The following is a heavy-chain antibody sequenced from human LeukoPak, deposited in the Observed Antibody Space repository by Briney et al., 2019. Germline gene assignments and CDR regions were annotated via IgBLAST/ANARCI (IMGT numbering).Heavy chain of an antibody. V-gene: IGHV3-23*01. Sequence: PGGSLRLSCAASGFTFSSHGMNWVRQAPGKGLEWVSGISPNGVITYYADSVKGRFTISRDNSKGTVYLQMNSLRPEDTAVYYCARDEPAGYCSGGSCFGYYYYYMDVWGKGTTVTVSS. J-gene: IGHJ6*03. D-gene: IGHD2-15*01. CDR1: GFTFSSHG. CDR2: ISPNGVIT. CDR3: ARDEPAGYCSGGSCFGYYYYYMDV.